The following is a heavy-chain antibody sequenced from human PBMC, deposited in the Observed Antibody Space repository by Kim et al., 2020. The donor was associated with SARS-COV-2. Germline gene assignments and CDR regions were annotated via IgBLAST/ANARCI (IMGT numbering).Heavy chain of an antibody. Sequence: SETLCLTCTVSGGSVTSGSYYWSWIRQPPGKGLEWIGYIYYSGSTNYNPSLKSRVTISVDTSKNQFSLKLSSVTAADTAVYYCARGYAVRGIIINDYWGQGTLVTVSS. CDR2: IYYSGST. V-gene: IGHV4-61*01. CDR3: ARGYAVRGIIINDY. J-gene: IGHJ4*02. D-gene: IGHD3-10*01. CDR1: GGSVTSGSYY.